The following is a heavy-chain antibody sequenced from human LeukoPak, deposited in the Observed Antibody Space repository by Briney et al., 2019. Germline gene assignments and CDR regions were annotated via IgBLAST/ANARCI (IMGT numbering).Heavy chain of an antibody. V-gene: IGHV3-7*04. CDR2: IKPDGSDQ. Sequence: PGGSLRLSCAASGFTFSSYWMNWVRQAPGKGLEWMANIKPDGSDQYYVDSVKGRFTISRDNAKNSLYLQMNSLRAEDTAVYYCARENFQYWAQGTLVTVSS. J-gene: IGHJ4*02. CDR3: ARENFQY. CDR1: GFTFSSYW.